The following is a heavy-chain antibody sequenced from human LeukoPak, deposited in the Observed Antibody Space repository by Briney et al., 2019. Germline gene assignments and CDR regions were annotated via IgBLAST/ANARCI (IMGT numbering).Heavy chain of an antibody. CDR1: GYSFANYW. CDR2: IYPGDSDT. Sequence: GASLKISCKGSGYSFANYWVGWVRQMPGKGLEWMGIIYPGDSDTRYSPSFQGQVTISADKSISTAYLQWSSLKASDTAMYYCARQGYSSSSRFDSWGQGTLVTVSS. V-gene: IGHV5-51*01. CDR3: ARQGYSSSSRFDS. J-gene: IGHJ4*02. D-gene: IGHD6-6*01.